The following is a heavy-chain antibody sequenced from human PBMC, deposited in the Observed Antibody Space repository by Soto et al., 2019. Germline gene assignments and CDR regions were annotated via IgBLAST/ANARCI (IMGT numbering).Heavy chain of an antibody. CDR3: ARDLRNWFDP. J-gene: IGHJ5*02. CDR2: INAGNGNT. V-gene: IGHV1-3*01. Sequence: GASVKVSCQGSGNTFTSSAMELVRQAPGQRLERMGWINAGNGNTKYSQKFQGRVTITRDTSASTAYMELSSLRSEDTAVYYCARDLRNWFDPWGQGTLVTVSS. CDR1: GNTFTSSA.